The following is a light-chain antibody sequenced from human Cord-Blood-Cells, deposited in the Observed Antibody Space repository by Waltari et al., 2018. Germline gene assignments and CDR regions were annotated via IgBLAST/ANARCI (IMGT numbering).Light chain of an antibody. V-gene: IGLV1-40*01. CDR1: SSNIGAGYD. CDR2: GNS. CDR3: QSYDSSLSGYV. Sequence: QSVLTQPPSVSGAQGQRVPISCTGSSSNIGAGYDVNRYQQLPGTAPKLLIYGNSNRPSGVPDRFSGSKSGTSASLAITGLQAEDEADYYCQSYDSSLSGYVFGTGTKVTVL. J-gene: IGLJ1*01.